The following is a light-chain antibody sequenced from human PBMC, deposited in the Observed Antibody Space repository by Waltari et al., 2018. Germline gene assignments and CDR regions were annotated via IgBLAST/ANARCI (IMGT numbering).Light chain of an antibody. J-gene: IGLJ2*01. CDR1: SSDVGNYKR. Sequence: QSALTQPASVSGSPGQSIPISCTGTSSDVGNYKRFSWYQQHPGKAPKRMIYAVSKRPSGVSDRFSGSKSGDMASLTISGLQPEDEAEYFCSSYAGSSKGVFGGGTKVTVL. CDR2: AVS. V-gene: IGLV2-23*02. CDR3: SSYAGSSKGV.